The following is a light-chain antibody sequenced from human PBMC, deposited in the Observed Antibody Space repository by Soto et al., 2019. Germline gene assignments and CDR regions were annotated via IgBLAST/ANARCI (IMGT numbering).Light chain of an antibody. Sequence: QSVLTQPASVSGSPGQSITISCTGTSSDVGGYNYVSWYQQHPGKAPKLMIYEVSNRPSGVSNRFSGSKSGNTASLTISGHQAEDEADYYCSSYTSSSAYVFATGTKVTVL. V-gene: IGLV2-14*01. CDR3: SSYTSSSAYV. J-gene: IGLJ1*01. CDR1: SSDVGGYNY. CDR2: EVS.